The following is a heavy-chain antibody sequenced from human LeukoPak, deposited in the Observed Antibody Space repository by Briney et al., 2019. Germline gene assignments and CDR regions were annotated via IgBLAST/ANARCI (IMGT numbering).Heavy chain of an antibody. V-gene: IGHV3-23*01. J-gene: IGHJ4*02. CDR1: GLAFSSYA. CDR3: AKDTGIILVRGAADY. Sequence: GGSLRLSCSASGLAFSSYAMSWVRQAPGKGLEWVSITSGSGGNPYYADSVKGRFTISRDNSKNTLYLHMNSLRAEDTALYYCAKDTGIILVRGAADYWGQGILVTVSS. D-gene: IGHD3-10*01. CDR2: TSGSGGNP.